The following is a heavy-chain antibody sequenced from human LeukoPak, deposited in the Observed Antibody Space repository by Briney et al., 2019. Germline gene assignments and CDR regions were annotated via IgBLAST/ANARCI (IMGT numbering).Heavy chain of an antibody. CDR1: GFTFGDYA. V-gene: IGHV3-49*03. Sequence: PGGSLRLSCTASGFTFGDYATDWFRQAPGKGLEWVGFIRSKAYGGTTEYAASVKGRFTISRDESKSIAYLQMNSLKTEDTAVYYCTREWELPGTDFDYWGQGTLVTVSS. CDR2: IRSKAYGGTT. J-gene: IGHJ4*02. D-gene: IGHD1-26*01. CDR3: TREWELPGTDFDY.